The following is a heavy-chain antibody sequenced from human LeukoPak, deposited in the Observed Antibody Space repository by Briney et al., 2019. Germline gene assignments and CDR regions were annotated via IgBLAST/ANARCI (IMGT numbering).Heavy chain of an antibody. D-gene: IGHD1-7*01. V-gene: IGHV4-31*03. J-gene: IGHJ4*02. CDR3: ARGITGTTMDFDY. Sequence: NPSQTLSLTCTVSGLSIKCGGYHWSWIRQHPGKGLEWIGYIYYSGSTYYNPSLKSRVTISVDTSKTQFSLKLSSVTLADTAVYYCARGITGTTMDFDYWGQGTLVTVSS. CDR1: GLSIKCGGYH. CDR2: IYYSGST.